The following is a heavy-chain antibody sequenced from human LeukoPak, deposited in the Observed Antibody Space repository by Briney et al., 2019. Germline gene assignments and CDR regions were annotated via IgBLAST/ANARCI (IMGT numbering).Heavy chain of an antibody. CDR2: IYTSGSA. CDR3: AREFSGSGSYDY. D-gene: IGHD3-10*01. CDR1: GGSISSGPHY. J-gene: IGHJ4*02. V-gene: IGHV4-61*02. Sequence: SETLSLTCTVSGGSISSGPHYWSWIRKPAGKGLEWIGCIYTSGSANYNPSLKSRLTLSVDTSKNQFSLKLSSVTAADTAVYYCAREFSGSGSYDYWGQGTLVTVSS.